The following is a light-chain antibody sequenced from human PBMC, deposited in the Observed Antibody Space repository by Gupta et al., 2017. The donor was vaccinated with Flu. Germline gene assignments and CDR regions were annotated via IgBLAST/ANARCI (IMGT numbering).Light chain of an antibody. Sequence: IAMTQSPATLSVSPGERATLSCRASQNIGSDLAWYQQKPGQAPRPLIYGASTRATTTPVRFSGSGSGTEFSLTISSLQSEDSAVYYCQQHNGWPRTFGQGTKLDIK. CDR1: QNIGSD. CDR3: QQHNGWPRT. V-gene: IGKV3-15*01. CDR2: GAS. J-gene: IGKJ2*01.